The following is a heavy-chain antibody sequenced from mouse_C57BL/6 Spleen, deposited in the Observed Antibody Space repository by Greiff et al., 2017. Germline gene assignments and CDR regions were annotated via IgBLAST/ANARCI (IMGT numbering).Heavy chain of an antibody. J-gene: IGHJ4*01. CDR2: IDPSDSYT. CDR3: ARRKAYYGNLDAMDY. V-gene: IGHV1-50*01. Sequence: VQLQQPGAELVKPGASVKLSCKASGYTFTSYWMQWVKQRPGQGLEWIGEIDPSDSYTNYNQKFKGKATLTVDTSSSTAYMQLSSLTSEDSAVYYCARRKAYYGNLDAMDYWGQGTSVTVSS. D-gene: IGHD2-1*01. CDR1: GYTFTSYW.